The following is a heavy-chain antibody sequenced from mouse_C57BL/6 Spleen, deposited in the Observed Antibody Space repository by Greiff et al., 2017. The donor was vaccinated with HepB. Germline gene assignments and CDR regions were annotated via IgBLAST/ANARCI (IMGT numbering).Heavy chain of an antibody. CDR3: ARMENTRDYFDY. D-gene: IGHD5-2*01. CDR2: IYPGDGDT. V-gene: IGHV1-82*01. Sequence: VQLQQSGPELVKPGASVKISCKASGYAFSSSWMNWVKQRPGKGLEWIGRIYPGDGDTNYNGKFKGKATLTADKSSSTAYMQLSSLKSEDSAVYFCARMENTRDYFDYWGQGTTLTVSS. J-gene: IGHJ2*01. CDR1: GYAFSSSW.